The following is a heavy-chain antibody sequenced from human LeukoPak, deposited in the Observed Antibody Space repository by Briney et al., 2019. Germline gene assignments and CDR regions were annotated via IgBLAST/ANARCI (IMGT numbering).Heavy chain of an antibody. Sequence: ASVKVSCKASGYTFTGYYMHWVRQAPGQGLKWMGWINPNSGGTNYAQKFQGRVTMTRDTSISTAYMEPSRLRSDDTAVYYCARAHYDFWSGYPPIDPWGQGTLVTVSS. J-gene: IGHJ5*02. CDR3: ARAHYDFWSGYPPIDP. CDR2: INPNSGGT. D-gene: IGHD3-3*01. CDR1: GYTFTGYY. V-gene: IGHV1-2*02.